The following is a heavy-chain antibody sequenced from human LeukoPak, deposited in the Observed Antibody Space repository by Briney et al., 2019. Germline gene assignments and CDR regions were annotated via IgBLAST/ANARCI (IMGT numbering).Heavy chain of an antibody. D-gene: IGHD1-26*01. CDR1: GYTFTSYG. CDR2: ISAYNGNT. CDR3: ARVNLGANARGPWFDP. Sequence: ASVKVSCKASGYTFTSYGISWARQAPGQGLEWMGWISAYNGNTNYAQKLQGRVTMTTDTSTSTAYMELRSLRSDDTAVYYCARVNLGANARGPWFDPWGQGTLVTVSS. V-gene: IGHV1-18*01. J-gene: IGHJ5*02.